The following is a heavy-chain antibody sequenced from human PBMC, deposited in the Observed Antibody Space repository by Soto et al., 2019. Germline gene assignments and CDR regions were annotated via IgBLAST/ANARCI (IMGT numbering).Heavy chain of an antibody. CDR3: ARGVGDYGGNSGAFDI. CDR1: GFTFSSYE. D-gene: IGHD4-17*01. CDR2: ISSSGSTI. J-gene: IGHJ3*02. Sequence: EVQLVESGGGLVQPGGSLRLSCAASGFTFSSYEMNWVRQAPGKGLEWVSYISSSGSTIYYADSVKGRFTISRDNAKNSLYLQMNSLRAEDTAVYYCARGVGDYGGNSGAFDIWGQGTMVTVSS. V-gene: IGHV3-48*03.